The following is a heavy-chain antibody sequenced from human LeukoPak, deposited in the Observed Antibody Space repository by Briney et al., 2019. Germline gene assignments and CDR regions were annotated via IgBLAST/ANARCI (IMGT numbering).Heavy chain of an antibody. CDR2: ISSTGEST. J-gene: IGHJ4*02. Sequence: PGGSLRLSCAASGFTFSTYAMTWVRQAPGKGLEWVSSISSTGESTYYTDSVRGRFTISRDISKNTLYLQMNSLRAEDTAVYYCARDLRGFTSGWYYFDHWGQGALVTVSS. V-gene: IGHV3-23*01. D-gene: IGHD6-19*01. CDR3: ARDLRGFTSGWYYFDH. CDR1: GFTFSTYA.